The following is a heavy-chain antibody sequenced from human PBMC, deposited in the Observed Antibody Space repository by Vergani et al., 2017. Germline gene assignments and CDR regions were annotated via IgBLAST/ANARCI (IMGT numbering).Heavy chain of an antibody. J-gene: IGHJ4*02. CDR1: GFTFSSYA. D-gene: IGHD3-22*01. Sequence: EVQLLESGGGLVQPGGSLRLSCAASGFTFSSYAMSWVRQAPGKGLEWVSAISGSGGSTYYADSVKGRFTISRDNSKNTLYLQMNSLRAEDTAVYYCAKDFGWGNYDSSGYAPHDYWGQGTLVTVSS. CDR3: AKDFGWGNYDSSGYAPHDY. CDR2: ISGSGGST. V-gene: IGHV3-23*01.